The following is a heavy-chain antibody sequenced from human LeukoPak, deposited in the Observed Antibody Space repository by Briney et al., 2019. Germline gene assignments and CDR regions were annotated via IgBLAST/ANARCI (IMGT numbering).Heavy chain of an antibody. CDR2: ISSSSSYI. V-gene: IGHV3-21*01. D-gene: IGHD4-23*01. CDR3: ARAAGYGGNSFSAAFDI. CDR1: GFTFSSYS. Sequence: NPGGSLRLSCAASGFTFSSYSMNWVRQAPGKGLEWVSSISSSSSYIYYVDSVKGRFTISRDNAKNSLYLQMNSLRAEDTAVYYCARAAGYGGNSFSAAFDIWGQGTMVTVSS. J-gene: IGHJ3*02.